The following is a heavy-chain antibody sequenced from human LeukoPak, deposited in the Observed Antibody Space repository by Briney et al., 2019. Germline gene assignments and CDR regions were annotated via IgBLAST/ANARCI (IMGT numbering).Heavy chain of an antibody. J-gene: IGHJ6*02. CDR3: ARAGSMYYDILTGYYYYYGMDV. CDR2: MNPNSGNT. D-gene: IGHD3-9*01. V-gene: IGHV1-8*01. Sequence: ASVKVSCKASGYTFTSYDINWVRQATGQGLEWMGWMNPNSGNTGYAQKFKGRVTMTRNTSISTAYMELSSLRSEDTAVYYCARAGSMYYDILTGYYYYYGMDVWGQGTTVTVSS. CDR1: GYTFTSYD.